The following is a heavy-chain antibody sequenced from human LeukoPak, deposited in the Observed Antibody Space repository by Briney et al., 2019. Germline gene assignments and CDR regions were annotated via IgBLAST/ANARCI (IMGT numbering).Heavy chain of an antibody. V-gene: IGHV3-30*03. D-gene: IGHD6-25*01. CDR3: ARDRHIAAAGYYFDY. J-gene: IGHJ4*02. CDR2: IADDGKDK. CDR1: GFRFSYTW. Sequence: GGSLRLSCAASGFRFSYTWMTWVRQAPGKGLEWVAVIADDGKDKHCVESVKGRFTISRDNSKNTLYLQMNSLRVEDTAVYYCARDRHIAAAGYYFDYWGQGTLVTVSS.